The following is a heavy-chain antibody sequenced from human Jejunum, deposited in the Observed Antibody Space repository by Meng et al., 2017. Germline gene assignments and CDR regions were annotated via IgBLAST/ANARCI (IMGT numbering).Heavy chain of an antibody. V-gene: IGHV4-4*02. D-gene: IGHD2-15*01. CDR2: IHHGGDT. CDR3: ARNGAYSADH. Sequence: QVQLQEAGPGLVGPSGTLSLTCAVSGASISSGYWWSWARQPPGKGLEWIGEIHHGGDTNYNPSLKSRVTISVDKSNNQYSLRLTSVTAADTAMYYCARNGAYSADHWGQGTLVTVSS. J-gene: IGHJ4*02. CDR1: GASISSGYW.